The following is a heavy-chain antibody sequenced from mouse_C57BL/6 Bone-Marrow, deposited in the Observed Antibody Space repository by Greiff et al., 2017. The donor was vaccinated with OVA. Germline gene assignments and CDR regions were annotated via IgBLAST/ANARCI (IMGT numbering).Heavy chain of an antibody. CDR3: ARDYFYWYFDV. Sequence: QVQLKESGAELARPGASVKLSCKASGYTFTSYGISWVKQRTGQGLEWIGEIYPRSGNTYYNEKFKGKATLTADKSSSTAYMELRSLTSEDSAVYFCARDYFYWYFDVWGTGTTVTVYS. J-gene: IGHJ1*03. V-gene: IGHV1-81*01. CDR1: GYTFTSYG. D-gene: IGHD1-1*02. CDR2: IYPRSGNT.